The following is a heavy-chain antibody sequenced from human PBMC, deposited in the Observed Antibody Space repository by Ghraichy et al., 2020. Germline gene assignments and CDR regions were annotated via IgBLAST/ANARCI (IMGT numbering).Heavy chain of an antibody. Sequence: GGSLRLSCAASGFTFSSYAMHWVRQAPGKGLEYVSAISSNGGSTYYADSVKGRFTISRDNSKNTLYLQMGSLRAEDMAVYYCARAGLGIAYDYWGQGTLVTVSS. CDR1: GFTFSSYA. V-gene: IGHV3-64*02. J-gene: IGHJ4*02. CDR2: ISSNGGST. D-gene: IGHD7-27*01. CDR3: ARAGLGIAYDY.